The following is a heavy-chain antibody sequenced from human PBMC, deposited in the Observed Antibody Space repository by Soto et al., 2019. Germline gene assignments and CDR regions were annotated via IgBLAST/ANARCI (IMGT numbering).Heavy chain of an antibody. CDR1: GGTFSSYT. D-gene: IGHD2-21*02. CDR2: IIPILGIA. Sequence: QVQLVQSGAEVKKPGSSVKVSCKASGGTFSSYTISWVRQAPGQGLEWMGRIIPILGIANYAQKFQGRVTITADKSTSTAYMELSSLRSEDTAVYYCARDLVYCGGDCYPEGYWGQGTLVTVSS. CDR3: ARDLVYCGGDCYPEGY. J-gene: IGHJ4*02. V-gene: IGHV1-69*08.